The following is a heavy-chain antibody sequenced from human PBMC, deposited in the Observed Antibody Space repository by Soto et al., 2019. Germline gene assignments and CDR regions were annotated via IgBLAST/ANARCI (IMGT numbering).Heavy chain of an antibody. V-gene: IGHV4-30-2*01. D-gene: IGHD3-3*01. Sequence: TLSLPCAVSGGSLSSGGYPWSWIRQPRGTGVGWIGYIYHSGSTYYNPSLKSRVTISVDRSKNQFSLELSSVTAADTAVYYCARATDYDFWSGYYTRAWFDPWGEGTLVTVS. J-gene: IGHJ5*02. CDR3: ARATDYDFWSGYYTRAWFDP. CDR1: GGSLSSGGYP. CDR2: IYHSGST.